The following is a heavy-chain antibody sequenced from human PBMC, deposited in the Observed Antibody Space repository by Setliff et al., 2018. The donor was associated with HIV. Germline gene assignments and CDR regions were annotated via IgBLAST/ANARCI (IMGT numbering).Heavy chain of an antibody. CDR2: IIPILGIK. V-gene: IGHV1-69*10. J-gene: IGHJ4*02. CDR1: GGTFSNYA. CDR3: ARHFGIAVEARYFEN. D-gene: IGHD6-19*01. Sequence: SVKVSCKASGGTFSNYAISWVRQAPGQGLEWMGGIIPILGIKKYAQNFQGRVVIATDESTTTAYMELSSLRSDDTAVYYCARHFGIAVEARYFENWGQGTLVTVSS.